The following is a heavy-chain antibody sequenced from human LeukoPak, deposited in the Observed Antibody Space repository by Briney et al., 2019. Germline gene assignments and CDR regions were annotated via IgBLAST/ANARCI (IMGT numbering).Heavy chain of an antibody. V-gene: IGHV4-39*07. J-gene: IGHJ4*02. D-gene: IGHD6-19*01. CDR3: AGTIAVAGKGDYFDY. Sequence: SETLSLTCTVSGGSISSSSYYWGWIRQPPGKGLEWIGSIYYSGSTYYNPSLKSRVTISVDTSKNQFSLKLSSVTAADTAVYYCAGTIAVAGKGDYFDYWGQGTLVTVSS. CDR2: IYYSGST. CDR1: GGSISSSSYY.